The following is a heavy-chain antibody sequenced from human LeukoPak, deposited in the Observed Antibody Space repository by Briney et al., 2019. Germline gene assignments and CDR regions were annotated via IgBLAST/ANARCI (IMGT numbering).Heavy chain of an antibody. CDR1: GDSVSSNSAA. Sequence: SQTLSLTCAISGDSVSSNSAAWNWIRQSPSRGLEWLGRTYYRSKWYNDYAVSVKSRITINPDTSKNQFSLQLNSVTPEDTAVYYCAREWWGGQWLAQGNDWYFDLWGRGTLVTVSS. V-gene: IGHV6-1*01. CDR3: AREWWGGQWLAQGNDWYFDL. D-gene: IGHD6-19*01. CDR2: TYYRSKWYN. J-gene: IGHJ2*01.